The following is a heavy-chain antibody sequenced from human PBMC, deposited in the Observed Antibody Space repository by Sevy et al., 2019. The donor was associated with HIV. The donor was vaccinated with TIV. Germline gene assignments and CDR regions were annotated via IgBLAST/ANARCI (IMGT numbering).Heavy chain of an antibody. J-gene: IGHJ4*02. CDR3: ARGGDFNDRSAKRDFDY. Sequence: GGSLRLSCAASGFTFSNYGMHWVRQAPGKGLEWVAVIWNDGSNKYYADSVKGRFTISRDNSKNTQYLQMNSLRVEDTAVYFCARGGDFNDRSAKRDFDYWGQRTLVTASS. CDR2: IWNDGSNK. D-gene: IGHD3-22*01. CDR1: GFTFSNYG. V-gene: IGHV3-33*01.